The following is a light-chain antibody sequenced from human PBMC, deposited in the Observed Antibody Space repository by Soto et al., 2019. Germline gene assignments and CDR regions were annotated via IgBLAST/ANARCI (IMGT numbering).Light chain of an antibody. Sequence: DIVMTQSPLSLPVTPGEPASISCKSSQSLLHSNGYNYLDWFLQKPGQSPQLLIFLGSNRASGVPDRFSGSGSGTDFTLKISRVEAEDVGVYYCMQALRTSWTFGQGTKVEI. CDR2: LGS. V-gene: IGKV2-28*01. J-gene: IGKJ1*01. CDR3: MQALRTSWT. CDR1: QSLLHSNGYNY.